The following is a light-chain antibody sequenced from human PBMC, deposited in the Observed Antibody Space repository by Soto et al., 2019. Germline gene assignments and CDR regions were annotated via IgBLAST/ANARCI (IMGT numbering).Light chain of an antibody. J-gene: IGKJ5*01. CDR2: DAS. V-gene: IGKV1-13*02. CDR1: QGISSA. Sequence: AIQLTQSPSSLSASVGDRVTITCRASQGISSALAWYQQKPGKAPKLLIYDASSLESGVPSRFSGSGCGTDFTLTLSSRQPEDFATYYCHQFNSYPITFGQGTRLEIK. CDR3: HQFNSYPIT.